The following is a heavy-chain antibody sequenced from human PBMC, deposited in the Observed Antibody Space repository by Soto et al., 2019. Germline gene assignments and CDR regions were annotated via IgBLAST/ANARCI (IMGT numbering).Heavy chain of an antibody. CDR1: GLTFSSYG. V-gene: IGHV3-33*01. CDR2: IWYDGSNK. D-gene: IGHD3-3*01. Sequence: GGSLRLSCAASGLTFSSYGMHWVRQAPGKGLEWVAVIWYDGSNKYYADSVKGRFTISRDNSKNTLYLQMNSLRAEDTAVYYCAREKSRFSLVEMSFDYWGQGTLVTVSS. J-gene: IGHJ4*02. CDR3: AREKSRFSLVEMSFDY.